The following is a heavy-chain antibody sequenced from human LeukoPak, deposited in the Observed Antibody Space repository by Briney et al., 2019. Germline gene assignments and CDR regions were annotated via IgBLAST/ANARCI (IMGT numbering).Heavy chain of an antibody. V-gene: IGHV3-20*04. CDR3: ARDRSLGAYYYMDV. D-gene: IGHD3-16*01. Sequence: PGGSLRLSCAASGFSFDDYGMNWVRQAPGKGLEWVSGINWNGGSTGYADSVKGRFTIARDNAKNSLYLQMNSLRAEDTAVYYCARDRSLGAYYYMDVWGKGTTVTVSS. CDR1: GFSFDDYG. CDR2: INWNGGST. J-gene: IGHJ6*03.